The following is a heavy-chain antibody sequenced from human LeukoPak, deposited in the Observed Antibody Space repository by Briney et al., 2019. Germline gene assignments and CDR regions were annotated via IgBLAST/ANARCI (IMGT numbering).Heavy chain of an antibody. CDR1: GGSINGYY. CDR2: IYYSGST. CDR3: ARDKKIGATGSDGLDV. Sequence: PSETLSLTCTVSGGSINGYYWSWIRQPPGKGLEWIAYIYYSGSTNYNPSLNSRVTISLDTSKNQFSLKLSSVTAADTAVYYCARDKKIGATGSDGLDVWGQGTTVTVSS. D-gene: IGHD6-13*01. V-gene: IGHV4-59*01. J-gene: IGHJ6*02.